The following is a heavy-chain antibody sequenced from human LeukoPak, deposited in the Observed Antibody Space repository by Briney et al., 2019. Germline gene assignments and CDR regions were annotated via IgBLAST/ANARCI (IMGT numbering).Heavy chain of an antibody. Sequence: GGSLRLSCAASGFTFSSYGMHWVRQAPGKGLEWVAFIRYDGSNKYYADSVKGRFTISRDNSKNSLYLQMNSLRAEDTAVYYCARRGYSYDAGYFQHWGQGTLVTVSS. CDR2: IRYDGSNK. V-gene: IGHV3-30*02. D-gene: IGHD5-18*01. CDR3: ARRGYSYDAGYFQH. J-gene: IGHJ1*01. CDR1: GFTFSSYG.